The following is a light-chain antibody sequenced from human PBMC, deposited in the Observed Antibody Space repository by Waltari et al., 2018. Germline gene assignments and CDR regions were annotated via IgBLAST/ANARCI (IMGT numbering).Light chain of an antibody. CDR1: QSIGSR. V-gene: IGKV6D-21*02. CDR3: HQIASLPRT. J-gene: IGKJ1*01. Sequence: EIVLTQSPDFQSLTPEEKGPITCRASQSIGSRLHWYQQKPNQSPKLLIKYASQSISGVPSRFSGSGSGTDFTLTINSLEAEDAAVYYCHQIASLPRTFGPGTKVEIK. CDR2: YAS.